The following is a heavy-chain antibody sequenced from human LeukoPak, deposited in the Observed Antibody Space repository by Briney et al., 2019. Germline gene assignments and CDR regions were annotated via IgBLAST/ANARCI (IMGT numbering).Heavy chain of an antibody. J-gene: IGHJ4*02. CDR2: IGRDSSYM. CDR1: GFTFSSCI. V-gene: IGHV3-21*01. Sequence: GGSLRLSCAASGFTFSSCIMSWIRQAPGRGLEWVSLIGRDSSYMWYADSVEGRFTISRDDAKNSLYLQMNSLRADDTAVYYCARDSSGWSRDYWGQGTPVTVSS. D-gene: IGHD6-19*01. CDR3: ARDSSGWSRDY.